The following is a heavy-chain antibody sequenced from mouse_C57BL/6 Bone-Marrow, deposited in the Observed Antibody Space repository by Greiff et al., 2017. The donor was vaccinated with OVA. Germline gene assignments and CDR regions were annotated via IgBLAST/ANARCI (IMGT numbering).Heavy chain of an antibody. J-gene: IGHJ1*03. CDR2: IYPGDGDT. V-gene: IGHV1-82*01. CDR1: GYAFSSSW. CDR3: ARYSNYGYFDV. D-gene: IGHD2-5*01. Sequence: VQLQQSGPELVKPGASVQISCKASGYAFSSSWMNWVKQRPGKGLEWIGRIYPGDGDTNYNGKFKGKATLTADKSSSTAYMQLSSLTSEDSAVYFCARYSNYGYFDVWGTGTTVTVSS.